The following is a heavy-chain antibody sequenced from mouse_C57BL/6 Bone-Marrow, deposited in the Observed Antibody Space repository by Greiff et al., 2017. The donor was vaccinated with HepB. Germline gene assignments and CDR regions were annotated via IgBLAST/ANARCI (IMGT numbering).Heavy chain of an antibody. CDR3: ERHNWDGAY. Sequence: EVQLVESGGDLVKPGGSLKLSCAASGFTFSSYGMSWVRQTPDKRLEWVATISSGGSYTYYPDSVKGRFTISRDNAKNTLYLQMSSLKSEDTAMYYCERHNWDGAYWGQGTLVTVSA. J-gene: IGHJ3*01. CDR2: ISSGGSYT. V-gene: IGHV5-6*01. CDR1: GFTFSSYG. D-gene: IGHD4-1*01.